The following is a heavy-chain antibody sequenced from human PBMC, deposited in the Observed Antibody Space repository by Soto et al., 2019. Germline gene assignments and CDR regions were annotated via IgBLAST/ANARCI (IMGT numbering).Heavy chain of an antibody. Sequence: GGSLRLSCAASVFTFSSYSMNWVRQAPGKGLEWVSSISSSSSYIYYADSVKGRFTISRDNAKNSLYLQMNSLRAEDTAVYYCATGDSSGWYAFDIWGQGTMVTVSS. CDR3: ATGDSSGWYAFDI. J-gene: IGHJ3*02. CDR1: VFTFSSYS. V-gene: IGHV3-21*01. CDR2: ISSSSSYI. D-gene: IGHD6-19*01.